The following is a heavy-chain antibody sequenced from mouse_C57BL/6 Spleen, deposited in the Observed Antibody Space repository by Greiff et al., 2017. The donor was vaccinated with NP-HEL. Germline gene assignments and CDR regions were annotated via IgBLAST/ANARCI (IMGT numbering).Heavy chain of an antibody. J-gene: IGHJ3*01. CDR1: GYTFTSYT. V-gene: IGHV1-4*01. CDR2: INPSSGYT. CDR3: ARTEGHYVAFAY. D-gene: IGHD1-1*01. Sequence: VQLQQSGAELVRPGASVKMSCKASGYTFTSYTMHWVKQRPGQGLEWIGYINPSSGYTKYNQKFKDKATLTVDKSSNTAYMQLSSLTSEDSAVDYCARTEGHYVAFAYWGKGTLVTVSA.